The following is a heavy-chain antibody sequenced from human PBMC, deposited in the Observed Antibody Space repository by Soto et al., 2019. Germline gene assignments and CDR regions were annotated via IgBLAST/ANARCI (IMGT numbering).Heavy chain of an antibody. Sequence: SVKVSCKASGGTFSSYAISWVRQAPGQGLEWMGGIIPIFGTANYAQKFQGRVTITADESTSTAYMELSSLRSEDTAVYYCARGMVKVNYSSYGMDVWGQGTPVTVSS. J-gene: IGHJ6*02. CDR2: IIPIFGTA. CDR3: ARGMVKVNYSSYGMDV. V-gene: IGHV1-69*13. D-gene: IGHD5-18*01. CDR1: GGTFSSYA.